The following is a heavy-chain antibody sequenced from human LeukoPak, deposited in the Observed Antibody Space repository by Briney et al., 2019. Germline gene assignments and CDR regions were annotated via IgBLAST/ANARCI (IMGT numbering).Heavy chain of an antibody. CDR3: ARPRKGWFGELVFDY. V-gene: IGHV4-34*01. Sequence: SETLSLTCAVYGGSFSGYYWSWIRQPPGKGLEWIGEINHSGSTNYNPSLKSRVTISVDTSKNQFSLKLSSVTAADTAVYYCARPRKGWFGELVFDYWGQGTLVTVSS. D-gene: IGHD3-10*01. CDR1: GGSFSGYY. J-gene: IGHJ4*02. CDR2: INHSGST.